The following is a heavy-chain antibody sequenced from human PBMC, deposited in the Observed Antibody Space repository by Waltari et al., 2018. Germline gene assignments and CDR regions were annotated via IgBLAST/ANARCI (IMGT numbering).Heavy chain of an antibody. Sequence: VHLQESGPGLVKPSETLSLTCGVSDYSIRSGYFWGWLRQPPGKGLEWIGSWYRSGSTYYNPSLQSRVTISADTSKNQFSLNLTSVTAADTAVYYCARVSSSWYLGDYFYYGVDVWGQGATVTVSS. CDR3: ARVSSSWYLGDYFYYGVDV. CDR2: WYRSGST. J-gene: IGHJ6*01. D-gene: IGHD6-13*01. V-gene: IGHV4-38-2*01. CDR1: DYSIRSGYF.